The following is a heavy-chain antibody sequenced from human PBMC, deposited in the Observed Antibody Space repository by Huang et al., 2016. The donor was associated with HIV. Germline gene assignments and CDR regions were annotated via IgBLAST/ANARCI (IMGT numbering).Heavy chain of an antibody. J-gene: IGHJ3*02. V-gene: IGHV3-74*01. Sequence: EEHLVESGGGLVQPGGSLRLSCEASGFKFSNYWMSWVRQAPGKGLMWVSRIKIDGRTTDYADSVKGRFTISRDNAKNTLYLQMSSLTAEDTAKYYCARAGGFEIWGQGTVVTVSS. CDR1: GFKFSNYW. D-gene: IGHD2-15*01. CDR3: ARAGGFEI. CDR2: IKIDGRTT.